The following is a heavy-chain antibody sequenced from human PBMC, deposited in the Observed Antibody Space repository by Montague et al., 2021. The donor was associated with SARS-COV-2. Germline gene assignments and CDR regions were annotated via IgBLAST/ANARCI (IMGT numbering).Heavy chain of an antibody. CDR1: GDSISSYY. CDR2: VHYTGST. CDR3: ARAQNTCFIANCVSYFEV. J-gene: IGHJ4*02. D-gene: IGHD1-1*01. Sequence: SETLSLTCEVSGDSISSYYWSWIRQSPGKGLEWIGYVHYTGSTEYNPSLKTRVTLSPDTPRNHFSLKLRSVTAADTAVYYCARAQNTCFIANCVSYFEVWGLGALVTVSS. V-gene: IGHV4-59*01.